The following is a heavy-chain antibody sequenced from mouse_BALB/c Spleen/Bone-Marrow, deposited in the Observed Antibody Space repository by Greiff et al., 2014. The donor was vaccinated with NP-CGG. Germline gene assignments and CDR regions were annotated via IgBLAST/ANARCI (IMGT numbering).Heavy chain of an antibody. Sequence: RPGTSVKVSCKGSGYAFTNYLIEWVKQRPGQGLEWIGVINSGSGGTKYNEKFKGKATLTADKSPSTAYMQLSSLTSDDSAVYFCARAITDAMDYWGQGTSVTVSS. V-gene: IGHV1-54*01. J-gene: IGHJ4*01. CDR1: GYAFTNYL. CDR3: ARAITDAMDY. CDR2: INSGSGGT. D-gene: IGHD2-4*01.